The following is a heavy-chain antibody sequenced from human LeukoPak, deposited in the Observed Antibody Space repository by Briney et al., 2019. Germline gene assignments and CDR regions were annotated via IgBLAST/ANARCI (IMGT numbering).Heavy chain of an antibody. D-gene: IGHD3-3*01. CDR2: ISYDGSNK. J-gene: IGHJ6*03. Sequence: GGSLRLSCAASGFTFSSYGMHWVRQAPGKGLEWVAVISYDGSNKYYADSVKGRFTISRDNSKSTLYLQMNSLRAEDTAVYYCATGPYDFWSASYSKYYYMDVWGKGTTVTVSS. CDR1: GFTFSSYG. CDR3: ATGPYDFWSASYSKYYYMDV. V-gene: IGHV3-30*03.